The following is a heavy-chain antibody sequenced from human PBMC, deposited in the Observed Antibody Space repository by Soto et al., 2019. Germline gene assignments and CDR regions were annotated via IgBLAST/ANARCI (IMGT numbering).Heavy chain of an antibody. CDR1: GYTFTSYG. CDR2: ISAYNGNT. J-gene: IGHJ6*02. Sequence: ASVKVSCKASGYTFTSYGISWVRQAPGQGLEWMGWISAYNGNTNYAQKLQGRVTMTTDTSTSTAYMELRSLRSDDTAVYYCARDVGPPAIQGYYYYGMDVWGQGTKVTVSS. V-gene: IGHV1-18*04. CDR3: ARDVGPPAIQGYYYYGMDV. D-gene: IGHD2-2*02.